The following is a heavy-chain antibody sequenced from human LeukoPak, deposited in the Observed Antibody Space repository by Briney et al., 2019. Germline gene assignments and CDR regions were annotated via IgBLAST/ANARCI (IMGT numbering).Heavy chain of an antibody. D-gene: IGHD3-9*01. CDR3: ARDPIDDILTGYFPSEGFDY. CDR2: IIPIFDTA. Sequence: ASVKVSCKASGGTFSIYAISWVRQAPGQGLEWMGRIIPIFDTANYAQKFQGRVTITTDESTSTAYMELSSLRSEDTAVYYCARDPIDDILTGYFPSEGFDYWGQGTLVTVSS. J-gene: IGHJ4*02. V-gene: IGHV1-69*05. CDR1: GGTFSIYA.